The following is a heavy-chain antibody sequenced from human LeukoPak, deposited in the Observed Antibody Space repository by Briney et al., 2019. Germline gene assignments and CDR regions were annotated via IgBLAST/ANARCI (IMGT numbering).Heavy chain of an antibody. CDR1: RFTFSSYV. CDR2: IWFDGIRK. J-gene: IGHJ3*02. V-gene: IGHV3-33*01. Sequence: GGSLRLSCAASRFTFSSYVIHWVRQAPGKGLEWVAAIWFDGIRKYYADSVKGRLTISRDNSKNTLYLQMNSLRAEDTAVYYCARDLEDSSPFGAFDMWGQGTMVTVSS. D-gene: IGHD3-22*01. CDR3: ARDLEDSSPFGAFDM.